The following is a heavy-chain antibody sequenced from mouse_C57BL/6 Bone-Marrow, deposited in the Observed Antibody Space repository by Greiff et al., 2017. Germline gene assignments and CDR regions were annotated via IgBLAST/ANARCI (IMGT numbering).Heavy chain of an antibody. J-gene: IGHJ2*01. V-gene: IGHV3-6*01. CDR2: ISYDGSN. D-gene: IGHD1-1*01. Sequence: EVKVEESGPGLVKPSQSLSLTCSVTGYSITSGYYWNWIRQFPGNKLEWMGYISYDGSNNYNPSLKNRISITRDTSKNQFFLKLNSVTTEDTATYYCARTTRDFDYWGQGTTLTVSS. CDR1: GYSITSGYY. CDR3: ARTTRDFDY.